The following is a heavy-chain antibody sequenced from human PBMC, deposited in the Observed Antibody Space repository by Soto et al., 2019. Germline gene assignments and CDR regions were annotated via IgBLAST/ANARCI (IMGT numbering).Heavy chain of an antibody. Sequence: GASVKVACKASGGTFSSYAISWVRQAPGQGLEWMGGIIPIFGTANYAQKFQGRVTITADESTSTAYMELSSLRSEDTAVYYCARDGDSNSWFDPWGQGTLVTVSS. CDR3: ARDGDSNSWFDP. D-gene: IGHD4-4*01. CDR2: IIPIFGTA. V-gene: IGHV1-69*13. CDR1: GGTFSSYA. J-gene: IGHJ5*02.